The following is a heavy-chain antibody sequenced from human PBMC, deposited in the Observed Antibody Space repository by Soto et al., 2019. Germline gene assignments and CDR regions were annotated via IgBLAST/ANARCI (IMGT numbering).Heavy chain of an antibody. CDR3: ARTPDI. Sequence: SETLFLICAVSGCSISSGGYSWSWTRQPPGKGLEWIGYIYHSGSTYYNPSLKSRVTISVDRSKNQFSLKLSSVTAADTAVYYCARTPDIWGQGTMVT. CDR2: IYHSGST. V-gene: IGHV4-30-2*01. CDR1: GCSISSGGYS. J-gene: IGHJ3*02.